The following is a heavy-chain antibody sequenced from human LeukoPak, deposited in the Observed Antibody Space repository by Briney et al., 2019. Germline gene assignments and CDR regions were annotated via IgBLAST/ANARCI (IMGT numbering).Heavy chain of an antibody. Sequence: GGSLRLSCAASGFTFSSYSMNWARQAPGKGLEWVAFISGTSAYISYADSVKGRFTISRDNAKNSLYLQMDNLRAEDTAVYYCAKKMDDAFDVWGKGTMVTVSS. CDR3: AKKMDDAFDV. J-gene: IGHJ3*01. V-gene: IGHV3-21*01. CDR1: GFTFSSYS. D-gene: IGHD5-24*01. CDR2: ISGTSAYI.